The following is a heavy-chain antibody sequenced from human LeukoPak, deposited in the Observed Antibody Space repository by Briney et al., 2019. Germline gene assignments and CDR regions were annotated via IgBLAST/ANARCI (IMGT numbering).Heavy chain of an antibody. D-gene: IGHD2-2*01. V-gene: IGHV1-46*01. CDR1: GYTFTSYH. Sequence: ASVKDSFKASGYTFTSYHMHWVRQAPGQGLEWMGIINPSGGSTSYAQKFQGRVTMTRDTSTSTVYMEMSSLRSEDTAVYYCARVSYCSSTSCYDVPFDYWGQGTLVTVSS. CDR3: ARVSYCSSTSCYDVPFDY. CDR2: INPSGGST. J-gene: IGHJ4*02.